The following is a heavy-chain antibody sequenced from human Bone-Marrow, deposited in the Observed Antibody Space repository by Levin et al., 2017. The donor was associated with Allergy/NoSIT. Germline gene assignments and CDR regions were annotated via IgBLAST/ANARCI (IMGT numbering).Heavy chain of an antibody. Sequence: VASMKVSCKASRHTFTGYYMHWVRQAPGQRLEWMGWINPDNGDTMYAPKFQGRVTMTRDTSITTAYMELNSLRSDDTAVYYCARDLLSQRNSPGSLGYWGQGTLVAVSS. CDR1: RHTFTGYY. D-gene: IGHD2/OR15-2a*01. J-gene: IGHJ4*02. V-gene: IGHV1-2*02. CDR2: INPDNGDT. CDR3: ARDLLSQRNSPGSLGY.